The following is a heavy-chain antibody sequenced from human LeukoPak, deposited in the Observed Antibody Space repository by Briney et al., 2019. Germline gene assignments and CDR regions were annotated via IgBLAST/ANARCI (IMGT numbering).Heavy chain of an antibody. V-gene: IGHV4-34*01. CDR3: ARGATYYYDSSGYHYFDY. J-gene: IGHJ4*02. D-gene: IGHD3-22*01. CDR1: GGSFSGYY. CDR2: INHSGYT. Sequence: PSETLSLTCGVYGGSFSGYYYSWIRQPPGKGLEWIGEINHSGYTNYNPSLKSRVTISVDTSKNQFSLKLSSVTAADTAVYYCARGATYYYDSSGYHYFDYWGQGTLVTVSS.